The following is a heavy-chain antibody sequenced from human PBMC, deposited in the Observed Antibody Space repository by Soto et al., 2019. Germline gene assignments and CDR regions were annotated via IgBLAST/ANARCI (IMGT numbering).Heavy chain of an antibody. D-gene: IGHD6-13*01. CDR2: INHSGST. CDR3: AASSWPYY. Sequence: PSETLSLTCNVSGASLSGYYWSWIRQPPGKGLEWIGEINHSGSTNYNPSLKSRVAISVDTAKNQWSLKLSSVTAADTAVYYCAASSWPYYWGQRTLVTVSS. V-gene: IGHV4-34*01. J-gene: IGHJ4*02. CDR1: GASLSGYY.